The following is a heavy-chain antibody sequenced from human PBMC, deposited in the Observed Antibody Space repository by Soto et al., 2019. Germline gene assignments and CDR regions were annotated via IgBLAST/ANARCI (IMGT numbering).Heavy chain of an antibody. V-gene: IGHV3-73*02. CDR2: IRNKANSYAP. CDR1: GFTFSGSA. J-gene: IGHJ6*01. D-gene: IGHD3-3*01. CDR3: TRRRVVIRGHYYYGMDV. Sequence: EVQLVESGGGLVQPGGSLKLSCAASGFTFSGSAMHWVRQASGKGLEWVGRIRNKANSYAPAYAASVKVSFTIFRDESKHKAYQQMNSLNTEDAAVYYCTRRRVVIRGHYYYGMDVGGQGTTVTVSS.